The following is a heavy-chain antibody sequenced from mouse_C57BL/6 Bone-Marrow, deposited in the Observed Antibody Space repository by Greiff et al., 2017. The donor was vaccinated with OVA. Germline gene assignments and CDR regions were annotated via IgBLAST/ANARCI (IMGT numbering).Heavy chain of an antibody. CDR1: GYTFTSYW. D-gene: IGHD5-1*01. V-gene: IGHV1-72*01. J-gene: IGHJ2*01. CDR3: ARGSNYFDY. CDR2: IDPNSGGT. Sequence: QVQLKQPGAELVKPGASVKLSCKASGYTFTSYWMHWVKQRPGRGLEGIGRIDPNSGGTKYNEKFKSKATLTEDKPSSTAYMQLSSLTSEDSAVYYCARGSNYFDYWGQGTTLTVSA.